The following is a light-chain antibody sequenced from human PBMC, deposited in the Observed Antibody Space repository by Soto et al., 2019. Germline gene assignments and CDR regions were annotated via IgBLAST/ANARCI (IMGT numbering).Light chain of an antibody. CDR1: TGTVTSGHY. CDR2: DAN. J-gene: IGLJ3*02. CDR3: LLQYSEIRV. Sequence: QTVVTQEPSLTVSPGGTVTLTCGSSTGTVTSGHYPYWFQQRPGQAPKTLIYDANNKYPWTPARFSGSLFGGKAALTLSGAQPEDEAEYYCLLQYSEIRVFGGGTKLTVL. V-gene: IGLV7-46*01.